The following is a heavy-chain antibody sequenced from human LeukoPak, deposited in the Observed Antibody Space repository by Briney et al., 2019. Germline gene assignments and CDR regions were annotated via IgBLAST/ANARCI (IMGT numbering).Heavy chain of an antibody. D-gene: IGHD2-2*01. CDR3: ARDRLVVVPAATDLPYYYGMDV. CDR2: ISRSSSYI. V-gene: IGHV3-21*01. J-gene: IGHJ6*04. CDR1: GSTFSSYS. Sequence: PAEPLTPPSTASGSTFSSYSMNRARQAPAKGLERVSSISRSSSYIYYADSVKGRFTISRDNAKNSLYLQMNSLRAEDTAVYYCARDRLVVVPAATDLPYYYGMDVWGKGTTVTVSS.